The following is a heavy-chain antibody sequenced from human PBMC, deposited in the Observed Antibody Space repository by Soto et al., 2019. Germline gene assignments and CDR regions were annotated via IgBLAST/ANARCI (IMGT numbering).Heavy chain of an antibody. D-gene: IGHD2-15*01. V-gene: IGHV3-30-3*01. CDR3: ARGGAWTPEGLGY. CDR1: GFTFSSFA. Sequence: QVQLVESGGGVVQPGRSLRLSCAASGFTFSSFAMHWVRQAPGKGLEWLAVISSDVVNYYYAESVKGRFTISRDNSKNTLYLQMNSLGKEDTAVYYRARGGAWTPEGLGYWGQGTLVTVSS. CDR2: ISSDVVNY. J-gene: IGHJ4*02.